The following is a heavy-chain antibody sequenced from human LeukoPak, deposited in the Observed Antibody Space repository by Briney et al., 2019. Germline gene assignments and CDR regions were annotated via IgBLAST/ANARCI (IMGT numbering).Heavy chain of an antibody. J-gene: IGHJ4*02. CDR1: GFTFSSYA. CDR2: ISYDGSNK. Sequence: GRSLRLSCAASGFTFSSYAMHWVRQAPGKGLEWVAVISYDGSNKYYADSVKGRFTISRDNSKNTLYVQMNSLRAEDTAMYYCAKDNYYDSSATIDHWGQGTLVTVSS. V-gene: IGHV3-30-3*01. CDR3: AKDNYYDSSATIDH. D-gene: IGHD3-22*01.